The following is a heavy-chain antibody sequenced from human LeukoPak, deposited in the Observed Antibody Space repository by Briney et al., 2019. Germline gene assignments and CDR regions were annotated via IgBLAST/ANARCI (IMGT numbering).Heavy chain of an antibody. CDR2: ISWNSDRT. J-gene: IGHJ4*02. Sequence: SGGSLRLSCAASGFTFSSYWMHWVRQAPGKGLEWVSRISWNSDRTVYADSVKGRFTISRDNAKNSLYLQMNSLRAEDTAFYYCAKALRITMVRGGFDYWGQGTLVTVSS. V-gene: IGHV3-9*01. CDR3: AKALRITMVRGGFDY. CDR1: GFTFSSYW. D-gene: IGHD3-10*01.